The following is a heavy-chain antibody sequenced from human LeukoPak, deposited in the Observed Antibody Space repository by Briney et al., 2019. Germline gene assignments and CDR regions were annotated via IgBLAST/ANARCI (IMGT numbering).Heavy chain of an antibody. J-gene: IGHJ5*02. D-gene: IGHD3-3*01. CDR3: AGGDYDFWSGYYLPAP. Sequence: GASVKVSCKPSGYTFTSYDINWVRQATGQGLEWMGWMNPNSGNTGYAQKFQGRVTMTRNTSISTAYMELSSLRSEDTAVYYCAGGDYDFWSGYYLPAPWGQGTLVTVSS. CDR1: GYTFTSYD. V-gene: IGHV1-8*01. CDR2: MNPNSGNT.